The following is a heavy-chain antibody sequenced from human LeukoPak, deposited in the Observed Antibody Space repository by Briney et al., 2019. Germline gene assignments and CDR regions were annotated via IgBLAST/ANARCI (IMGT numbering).Heavy chain of an antibody. D-gene: IGHD2-2*02. Sequence: PGRSLRLSCAASGFTFSSYGMHWVRQAPGKGLEWVAVISYDGSNKYYADSVKDRFTISRDNSKNTLYLQMNSLRAEDTAVYYCAKPPPNCSSTSCYSDFWGQGTLVSVSS. V-gene: IGHV3-30*18. CDR2: ISYDGSNK. J-gene: IGHJ4*02. CDR3: AKPPPNCSSTSCYSDF. CDR1: GFTFSSYG.